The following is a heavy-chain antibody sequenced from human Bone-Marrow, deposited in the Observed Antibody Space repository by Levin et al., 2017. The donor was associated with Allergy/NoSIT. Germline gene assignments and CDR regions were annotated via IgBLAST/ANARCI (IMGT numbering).Heavy chain of an antibody. V-gene: IGHV3-7*03. CDR2: IKQDGSEK. CDR3: ARDGDIVVVPPYYFDY. J-gene: IGHJ4*02. D-gene: IGHD2-2*01. Sequence: GGSLRLSCAASGFTFSSYWMSWVRQAPGKGLEWVANIKQDGSEKYYVDSVKGRFTISRDNAKNSLYLQMNSLRAEDTAVYYCARDGDIVVVPPYYFDYWGQGTLVTVSS. CDR1: GFTFSSYW.